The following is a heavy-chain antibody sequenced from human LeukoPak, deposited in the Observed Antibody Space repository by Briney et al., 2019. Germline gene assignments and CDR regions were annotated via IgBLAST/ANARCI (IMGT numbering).Heavy chain of an antibody. Sequence: ASETLSLTCAVSGYSISSGYCWGWIRQPPGKGLEWIGSIYHSGSTYYNPSLKSRVTISVDTSKNQFSLKLSSVTAADTAVYYCARWRATVTTLGTNFYFDYWGQGTLVTVSS. CDR3: ARWRATVTTLGTNFYFDY. D-gene: IGHD4-17*01. CDR2: IYHSGST. CDR1: GYSISSGYC. V-gene: IGHV4-38-2*01. J-gene: IGHJ4*02.